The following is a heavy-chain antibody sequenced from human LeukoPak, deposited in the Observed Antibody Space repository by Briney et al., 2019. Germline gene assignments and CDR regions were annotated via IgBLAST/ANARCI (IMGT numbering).Heavy chain of an antibody. Sequence: GGSLRLSCAASGFTFSSYAMHWVRQAPGKGLEWVAVISYDGSSKYYADSVKGRFTISRDNSKNTLYLQMNSLRAEDTAVYYCARDLLHDSSGYWGQGTLVTVSS. J-gene: IGHJ4*02. CDR3: ARDLLHDSSGY. V-gene: IGHV3-30-3*01. CDR1: GFTFSSYA. CDR2: ISYDGSSK. D-gene: IGHD3-22*01.